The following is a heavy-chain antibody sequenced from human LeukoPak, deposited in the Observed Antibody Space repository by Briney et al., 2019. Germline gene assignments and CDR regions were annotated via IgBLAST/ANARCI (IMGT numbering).Heavy chain of an antibody. CDR3: ARDRDYGDYVFYFDY. CDR2: ISAYNGNT. D-gene: IGHD4-17*01. CDR1: GYTFTSYG. Sequence: GASVKVSCKASGYTFTSYGISWVRQAPGQGLEWMGWISAYNGNTNYAQKLQGRVTMTTDTSTSTAYMELRSLRSDDTAVYYCARDRDYGDYVFYFDYWGQGTLVTVSS. J-gene: IGHJ4*02. V-gene: IGHV1-18*01.